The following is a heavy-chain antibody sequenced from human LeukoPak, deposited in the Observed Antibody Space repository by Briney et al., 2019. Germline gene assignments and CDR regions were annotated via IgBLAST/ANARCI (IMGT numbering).Heavy chain of an antibody. CDR2: INPNSGGT. V-gene: IGHV1-2*02. D-gene: IGHD6-19*01. CDR1: GYTFTGYY. CDR3: ARHKGSGWYGAAFDI. J-gene: IGHJ3*02. Sequence: GASVKVSCKVSGYTFTGYYMHWVRQAPGQGLEWMGWINPNSGGTNYAQKFQGRVTMTRDTSISTAYMELSRLRSDDTAVYYCARHKGSGWYGAAFDIWGQGTMVTVSS.